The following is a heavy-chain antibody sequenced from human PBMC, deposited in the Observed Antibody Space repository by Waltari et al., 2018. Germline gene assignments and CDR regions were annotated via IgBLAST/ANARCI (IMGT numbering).Heavy chain of an antibody. CDR3: ARASIVATTDYWYFDL. V-gene: IGHV4-4*07. J-gene: IGHJ2*01. D-gene: IGHD5-12*01. CDR2: THTRGST. CDR1: GVSISSYY. Sequence: QVQLQESGPGLVKPSETLSLTCTVSGVSISSYYWSWIRQPAGKGLEWIGRTHTRGSTNYNPSLKSRVTISVDTSKNQFSLKLSSVTAADTAVYYCARASIVATTDYWYFDLWGRGTLVTVSS.